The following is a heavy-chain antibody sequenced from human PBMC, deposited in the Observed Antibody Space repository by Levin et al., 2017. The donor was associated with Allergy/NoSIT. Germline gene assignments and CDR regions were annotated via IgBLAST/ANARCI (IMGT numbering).Heavy chain of an antibody. CDR2: IYPDDSDT. V-gene: IGHV5-51*01. J-gene: IGHJ4*02. CDR1: GYIFTTYW. Sequence: GASVKVSCKVSGYIFTTYWIAWVRQMPGKGLEWMGVIYPDDSDTRYSPSFQGQVTFSVDKSISTAYLQWSSLKASDTAIYYCARRGTSLGDYWGQGTLVTVSS. D-gene: IGHD3-3*02. CDR3: ARRGTSLGDY.